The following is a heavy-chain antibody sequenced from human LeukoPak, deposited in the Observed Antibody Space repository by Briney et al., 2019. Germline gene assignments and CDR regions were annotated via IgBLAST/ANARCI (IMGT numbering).Heavy chain of an antibody. J-gene: IGHJ3*02. CDR3: ARQSYSYGYSDAFDI. CDR2: IYYSGST. V-gene: IGHV4-31*03. CDR1: GGSISSGGYY. Sequence: SETLSLTCTVSGGSISSGGYYWSWIRQHPGKGLEWIGYIYYSGSTYYNPSLKSRVTISVDTSKNQFSLKLSSVTAADTAVYYCARQSYSYGYSDAFDIWGQGTMVTVSS. D-gene: IGHD5-18*01.